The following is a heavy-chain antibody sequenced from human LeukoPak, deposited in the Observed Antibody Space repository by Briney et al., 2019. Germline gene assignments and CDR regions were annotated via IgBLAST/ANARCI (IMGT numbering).Heavy chain of an antibody. D-gene: IGHD3-16*01. V-gene: IGHV3-23*01. CDR1: GFTFSSHG. J-gene: IGHJ1*01. Sequence: GGSLRLSCAASGFTFSSHGMNWVRQAPGQGLEWVSGISPSGGITYYTDSVKGRFTISRDNSKNTQSLQMNSLRAEDTAVYYCAKDDDWGRYKHWGQGTLVTVSS. CDR2: ISPSGGIT. CDR3: AKDDDWGRYKH.